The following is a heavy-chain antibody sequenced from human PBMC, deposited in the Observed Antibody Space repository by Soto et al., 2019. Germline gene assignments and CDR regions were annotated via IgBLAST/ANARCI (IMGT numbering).Heavy chain of an antibody. V-gene: IGHV1-69*02. Sequence: ASVKVSCKASGGTFSSYTISWVRQAPGQGLEWMGRIIPILGIANYAQKFQGRVTITADKSTSTAYMELSSLRSEDTAVYYCARATTIFGVVIDYYYMDVWGKGTTVTVSS. CDR3: ARATTIFGVVIDYYYMDV. CDR2: IIPILGIA. CDR1: GGTFSSYT. J-gene: IGHJ6*03. D-gene: IGHD3-3*01.